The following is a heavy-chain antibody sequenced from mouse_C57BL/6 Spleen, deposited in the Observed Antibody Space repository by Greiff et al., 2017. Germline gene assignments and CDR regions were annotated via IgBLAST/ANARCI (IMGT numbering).Heavy chain of an antibody. J-gene: IGHJ1*03. CDR1: GYTFTSYW. Sequence: QVQLQQPGAELVKPGASVKLSCKASGYTFTSYWMQWVKQRPGQGLEWIGEIDPSDSYTNYNQKFKGKATLTVDTSSSTAYMQLSSLTSEDSAVYYCARKQSPYYYGSSYWYFDVGGTGTTVTVSS. CDR2: IDPSDSYT. V-gene: IGHV1-50*01. D-gene: IGHD1-1*01. CDR3: ARKQSPYYYGSSYWYFDV.